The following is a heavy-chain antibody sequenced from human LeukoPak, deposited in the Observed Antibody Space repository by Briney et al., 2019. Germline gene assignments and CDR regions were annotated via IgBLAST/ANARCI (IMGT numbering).Heavy chain of an antibody. J-gene: IGHJ4*02. CDR1: GGSISSGSYH. Sequence: PSETLSLTCTVSGGSISSGSYHWSWIRQPPGKGLEWIGYIHFIGDTYYNPSLKSRVTISVDTSKNQFSLKLSSVTAADTAVYYCARHGIAVAGYDYWGQGTLVTVSS. D-gene: IGHD6-19*01. V-gene: IGHV4-30-4*01. CDR2: IHFIGDT. CDR3: ARHGIAVAGYDY.